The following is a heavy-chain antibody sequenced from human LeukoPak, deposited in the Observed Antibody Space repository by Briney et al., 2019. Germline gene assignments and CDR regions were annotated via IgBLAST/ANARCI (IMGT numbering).Heavy chain of an antibody. CDR2: ISYDGSNK. J-gene: IGHJ3*02. D-gene: IGHD3-10*01. Sequence: GGSLRLSCAASGFPFSSYGMHWVRQAPGKGLEWVAVISYDGSNKYYADSVKGRFTISRDNSKNTLYLQMNSLRAEDTAVYYCAKDSSLWFGELSGAFDIWGQGTMVTVSS. CDR3: AKDSSLWFGELSGAFDI. V-gene: IGHV3-30*18. CDR1: GFPFSSYG.